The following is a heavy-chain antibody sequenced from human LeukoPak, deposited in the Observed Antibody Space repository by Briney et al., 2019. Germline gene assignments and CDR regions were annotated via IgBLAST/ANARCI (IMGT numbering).Heavy chain of an antibody. D-gene: IGHD5-24*01. CDR2: IYYSGST. Sequence: SETLSLTCIVSGGSISSGGYYWSWIRQHPGKGLEWIGYIYYSGSTYYNPSLKSRVTISVDTSKNEFSLKLSSVTAADTAVYYCARIERVMATIEPFIDYWGQGTLVTVSS. CDR3: ARIERVMATIEPFIDY. CDR1: GGSISSGGYY. J-gene: IGHJ4*02. V-gene: IGHV4-31*03.